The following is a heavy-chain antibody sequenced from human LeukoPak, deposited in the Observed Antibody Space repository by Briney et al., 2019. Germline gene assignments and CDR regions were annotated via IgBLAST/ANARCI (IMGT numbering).Heavy chain of an antibody. V-gene: IGHV4-59*01. D-gene: IGHD1-26*01. CDR1: GGSFSGYY. CDR3: AGRYSGNQYDY. Sequence: SETLSLTCAVYGGSFSGYYWSWIRRPPGKGLEWIGYIYYSGSTNYNPSLKSRVTISVDTSKNQFSLKLSSVTAADTAVYYCAGRYSGNQYDYWGQGTLVTVSS. J-gene: IGHJ4*02. CDR2: IYYSGST.